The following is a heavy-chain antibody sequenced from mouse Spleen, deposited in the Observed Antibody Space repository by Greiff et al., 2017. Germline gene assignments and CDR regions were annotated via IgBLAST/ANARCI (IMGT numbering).Heavy chain of an antibody. V-gene: IGHV14-1*01. D-gene: IGHD1-1*01. Sequence: VQLQQSGAELVRPGVSVKLSCTASGFNIKDYYMHWVKQRPEQGLEWIGRIDPEDGDTEYAPKFQGKATMTADTSSNTAYLQLSSLTSEDTAVYYCTPTPDYYGSSYDSYWYFDVWGTGTTVTVSS. J-gene: IGHJ1*03. CDR2: IDPEDGDT. CDR3: TPTPDYYGSSYDSYWYFDV. CDR1: GFNIKDYY.